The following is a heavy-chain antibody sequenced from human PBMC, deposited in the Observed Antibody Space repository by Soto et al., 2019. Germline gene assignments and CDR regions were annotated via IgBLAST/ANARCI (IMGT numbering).Heavy chain of an antibody. CDR1: GYTFTSYG. CDR3: ARNLDYVIPAAPTDAFDI. Sequence: QVQLVQSGAEVKKPGASVKVSCKASGYTFTSYGISWVRQAPGQGLEWMGWISAYNGNTNYAQKLQGRVTMTTDTSTSTAYMELRSLRSYDTAVYYCARNLDYVIPAAPTDAFDIWGQGTIVTVSS. D-gene: IGHD2-2*01. J-gene: IGHJ3*02. V-gene: IGHV1-18*01. CDR2: ISAYNGNT.